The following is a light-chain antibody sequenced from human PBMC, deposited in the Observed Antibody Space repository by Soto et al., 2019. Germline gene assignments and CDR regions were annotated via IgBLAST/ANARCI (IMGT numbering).Light chain of an antibody. J-gene: IGLJ1*01. CDR2: TNN. Sequence: QSVLTQPPSASGTPGQRVPISCSGSSSNIGINTVSWYQQLPGTAPKLLIYTNNQRPSGVPDRFSGSESGTSASLAISGLQSEDEADYYCAAWDDSLNGLVFGTGTKVTVL. CDR1: SSNIGINT. V-gene: IGLV1-44*01. CDR3: AAWDDSLNGLV.